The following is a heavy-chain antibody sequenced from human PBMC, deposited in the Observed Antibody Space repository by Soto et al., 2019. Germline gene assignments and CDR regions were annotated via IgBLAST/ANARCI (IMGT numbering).Heavy chain of an antibody. CDR3: AKVQYNYYYYGMDV. Sequence: EVQLLESGGGLVQPGGSLRLSCAASGFTFSSYAMSWVRQAPGKGLEWVSAISGSGGITYYADSVKGRFTISRDNSKNTLYLQMNSLRAEDTAVYYCAKVQYNYYYYGMDVWGQGTTVTVSS. CDR2: ISGSGGIT. V-gene: IGHV3-23*01. D-gene: IGHD4-4*01. J-gene: IGHJ6*02. CDR1: GFTFSSYA.